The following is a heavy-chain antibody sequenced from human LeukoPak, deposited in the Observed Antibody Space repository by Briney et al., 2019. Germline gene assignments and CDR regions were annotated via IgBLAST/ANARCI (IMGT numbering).Heavy chain of an antibody. D-gene: IGHD4-23*01. Sequence: ASVKVSCKASGYTFTGYYMHWVRQAPGQGLEWMGWINPNSGGTNYAQKFQGRVTMTRDTSISTAYMELSSLRSEDTAVYYCASKHDYGGNSGADYWGQGTLVTVSS. V-gene: IGHV1-2*02. CDR1: GYTFTGYY. CDR2: INPNSGGT. CDR3: ASKHDYGGNSGADY. J-gene: IGHJ4*02.